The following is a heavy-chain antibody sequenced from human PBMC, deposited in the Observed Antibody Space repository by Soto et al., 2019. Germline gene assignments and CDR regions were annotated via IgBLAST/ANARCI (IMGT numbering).Heavy chain of an antibody. Sequence: QVQLVQSGAEVKKPGSSVKVSCKASGGTFSSYAISWVRQAPGQGLEWMGGIIPISETTNYAQKFQGRVTITADESKSTPYMELSSLKSEDTAVYYCARSQGSSTSLEIYYYYYYGMDVWGQGTTVTVSS. J-gene: IGHJ6*02. CDR3: ARSQGSSTSLEIYYYYYYGMDV. CDR1: GGTFSSYA. D-gene: IGHD2-2*01. CDR2: IIPISETT. V-gene: IGHV1-69*01.